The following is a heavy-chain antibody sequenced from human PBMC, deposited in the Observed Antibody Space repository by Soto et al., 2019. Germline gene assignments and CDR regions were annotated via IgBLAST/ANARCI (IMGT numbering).Heavy chain of an antibody. J-gene: IGHJ6*03. D-gene: IGHD4-17*01. CDR2: INHSGST. CDR1: GGSFSGYY. CDR3: ARGAHTVNYYYYYMDA. Sequence: QVELQQRGAGLLKPSMPLSLTCSVYGGSFSGYYWSWIGQHPGKGLEWIGEINHSGSTNYNPSLKCRVTISVDTSKNQFSMKLSTVTAADTAVYYCARGAHTVNYYYYYMDAWGKGTTVTVSS. V-gene: IGHV4-34*01.